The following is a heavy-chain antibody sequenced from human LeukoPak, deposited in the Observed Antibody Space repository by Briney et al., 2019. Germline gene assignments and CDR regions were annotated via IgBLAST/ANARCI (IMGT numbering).Heavy chain of an antibody. CDR1: GGSFSGYY. V-gene: IGHV4-34*09. D-gene: IGHD1-26*01. CDR2: INHSGST. CDR3: ARVSATRGAT. Sequence: SETLSLTCAVYGGSFSGYYWSWIRQPPGKGLEWIGEINHSGSTYYNPSLKSRVTISVDTSKNQFSLKLSSVTAADTAVYYCARVSATRGATWGQGTLVTVSS. J-gene: IGHJ4*02.